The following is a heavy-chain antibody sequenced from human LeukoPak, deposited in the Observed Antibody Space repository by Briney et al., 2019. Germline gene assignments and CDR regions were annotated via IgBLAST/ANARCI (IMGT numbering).Heavy chain of an antibody. V-gene: IGHV4-39*07. J-gene: IGHJ4*02. Sequence: PSETLSLTCTVSGGSISSTTYYWGWIRQPPGKGLEWIGSIYYSGSTYYSPSLKSRVTISVNTSKKQFSLKLSSVTAADTAVYYCARDRSWYGGTGYFDYWGQGTLVTVSS. CDR2: IYYSGST. CDR1: GGSISSTTYY. D-gene: IGHD6-13*01. CDR3: ARDRSWYGGTGYFDY.